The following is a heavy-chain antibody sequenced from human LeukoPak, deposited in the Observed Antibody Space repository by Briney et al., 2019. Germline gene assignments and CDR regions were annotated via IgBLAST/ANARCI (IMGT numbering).Heavy chain of an antibody. J-gene: IGHJ3*02. Sequence: GGSLRLSCAASGFTFSSYGMHWVRQAPGKGLEWVAIIWYDGTTKYYADSVKGRFTLSRDNSKNTMFLQMNSLRAEDTAVYYCAKSRTGHDAFDIWGQGTKATVSS. CDR2: IWYDGTTK. CDR1: GFTFSSYG. CDR3: AKSRTGHDAFDI. V-gene: IGHV3-33*06. D-gene: IGHD3/OR15-3a*01.